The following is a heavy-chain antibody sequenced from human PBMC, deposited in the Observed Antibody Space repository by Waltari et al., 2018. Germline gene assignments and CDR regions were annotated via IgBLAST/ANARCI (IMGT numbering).Heavy chain of an antibody. J-gene: IGHJ6*02. CDR3: ASPYYGSGNQLNYGMDV. D-gene: IGHD3-10*01. CDR1: GGTFSSYA. V-gene: IGHV1-69*05. CDR2: IIPIFGTA. Sequence: QVQLVQSGAEVKKPGSSVKVSCKASGGTFSSYAISWVRQAPGQGLEWMGGIIPIFGTANYAQKFQGRVTITTDESTSTAYMELSSLRSEDTAVYYCASPYYGSGNQLNYGMDVWGQGTTVTVSS.